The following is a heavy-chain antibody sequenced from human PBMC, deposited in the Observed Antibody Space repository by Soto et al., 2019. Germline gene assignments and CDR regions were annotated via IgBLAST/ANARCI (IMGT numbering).Heavy chain of an antibody. CDR2: ISGSGSII. D-gene: IGHD3-22*01. Sequence: QVQLVESGGGLVKPGGSLRLSCAASGFTFSDYYISWIRQAPGKGLEWVSHISGSGSIIDYAGSLEGRFTISRDNAKNSVFLQMDSLRAEDTAVYFCARGYYYDSSCYNDQWGQGTLVIVSS. J-gene: IGHJ5*02. CDR3: ARGYYYDSSCYNDQ. CDR1: GFTFSDYY. V-gene: IGHV3-11*01.